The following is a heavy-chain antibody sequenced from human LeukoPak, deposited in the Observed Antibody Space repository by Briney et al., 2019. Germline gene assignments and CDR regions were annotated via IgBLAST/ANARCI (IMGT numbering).Heavy chain of an antibody. Sequence: GRSLRLSCAASGFTFSSSFMHWVRQAPGKGLEWVAVISYDGSNKYFADSVKGRFTISRDNSRNTLYLQMNSLRPEDTAVYYCATDLVEIIPGYWGQGTLVTVSS. CDR3: ATDLVEIIPGY. CDR1: GFTFSSSF. CDR2: ISYDGSNK. D-gene: IGHD2-2*01. J-gene: IGHJ4*02. V-gene: IGHV3-30*04.